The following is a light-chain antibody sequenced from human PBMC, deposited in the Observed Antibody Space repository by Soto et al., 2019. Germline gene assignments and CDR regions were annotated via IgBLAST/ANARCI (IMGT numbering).Light chain of an antibody. Sequence: SYELTQPPSVSVAPGKTAMITCGGDNIGSKSVHWYQQKPGQAPVVVINYNSDRPSGIPDRFSGSNSGSTATLTITRVGAGDEADYYCQVWDRSSDHVVFGGGTKLTVL. CDR1: NIGSKS. CDR3: QVWDRSSDHVV. J-gene: IGLJ2*01. CDR2: YNS. V-gene: IGLV3-21*04.